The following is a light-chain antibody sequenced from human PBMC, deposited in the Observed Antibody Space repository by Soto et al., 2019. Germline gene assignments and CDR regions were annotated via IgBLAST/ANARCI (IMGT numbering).Light chain of an antibody. Sequence: QSALTQPASVSGSPGQSITISCTGTSSVVGSYNLVSWYQQHPGKAPKLMIYEGSKRPSGVSNRFSGSKSGNTASLTISGLQAEDEDDYYCSSYAGSSTYVFGTGTKVTVL. CDR1: SSVVGSYNL. CDR3: SSYAGSSTYV. V-gene: IGLV2-23*01. J-gene: IGLJ1*01. CDR2: EGS.